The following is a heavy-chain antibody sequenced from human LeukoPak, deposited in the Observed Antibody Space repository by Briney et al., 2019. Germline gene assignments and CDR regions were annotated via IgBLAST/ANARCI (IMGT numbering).Heavy chain of an antibody. D-gene: IGHD5-18*01. CDR3: AKVDKAMVTGFDY. CDR2: ICYDGSNK. CDR1: GFTFSSYG. V-gene: IGHV3-33*06. J-gene: IGHJ4*02. Sequence: GGSLRLSWAASGFTFSSYGMHWVRQAPGKGLEWVAVICYDGSNKYYEDSVKGRFTISRDNSKNTMYLQMNSLRAEDTAVYYCAKVDKAMVTGFDYWGQGTLVTVSS.